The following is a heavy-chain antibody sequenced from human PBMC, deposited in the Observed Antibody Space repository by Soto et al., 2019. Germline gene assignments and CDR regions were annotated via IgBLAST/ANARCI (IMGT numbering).Heavy chain of an antibody. Sequence: ASVKVSCKASGYTFTSYYMHWVRRAPGQGLEWMGIINPSGGSTSYAPRFQGRVTMTRDTSTSTVYMELSSLTSEDTAVYYCARDHLDRYYYDSSGYYPPDYWGQGTLVTVSS. V-gene: IGHV1-46*01. CDR2: INPSGGST. D-gene: IGHD3-22*01. CDR1: GYTFTSYY. J-gene: IGHJ4*02. CDR3: ARDHLDRYYYDSSGYYPPDY.